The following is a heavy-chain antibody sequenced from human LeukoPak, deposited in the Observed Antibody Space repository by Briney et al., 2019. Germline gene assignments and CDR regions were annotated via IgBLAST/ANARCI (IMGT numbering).Heavy chain of an antibody. V-gene: IGHV3-23*01. CDR1: GLTFSSYV. Sequence: GGSLRLSCEVSGLTFSSYVMSWVRQAPGKGLEWVSALSSSGGDTSYEDSVKGRFTISRDNSKNTLYLQMSSLRAEDTAVYYCAKLYSGRIFDVWGQGTMVTVSP. CDR2: LSSSGGDT. D-gene: IGHD3-10*01. J-gene: IGHJ3*01. CDR3: AKLYSGRIFDV.